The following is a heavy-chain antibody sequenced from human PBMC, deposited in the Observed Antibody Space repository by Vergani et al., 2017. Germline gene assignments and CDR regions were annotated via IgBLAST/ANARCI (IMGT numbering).Heavy chain of an antibody. CDR2: ISYDGTQK. CDR3: ATKSCGTPGCQIGYFRE. J-gene: IGHJ1*01. V-gene: IGHV3-30*03. CDR1: GFTSSYYG. D-gene: IGHD2-15*01. Sequence: QVHLVESGGGVVQPGRSLRLSCVVSGFTSSYYGMHWVRQAPGKGLEWVAVISYDGTQKYYTDSVKGRFTISRDNSKSTLYLQMNSLRTEDTAMYYCATKSCGTPGCQIGYFREWGQGNLVNVSS.